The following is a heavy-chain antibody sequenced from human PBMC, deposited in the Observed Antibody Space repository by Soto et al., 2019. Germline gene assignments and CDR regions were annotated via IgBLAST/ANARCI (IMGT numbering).Heavy chain of an antibody. Sequence: PSATLSLTCPVSGGSISSYYWSWIRQPAGKGLEWIGRIYTSGSTNYNPSLKSRVTMSVDTSKNQFSLKLSSVTAADTAVYYCAREYYDILTGYYYYYYGMDVWGQGTTVNVS. CDR3: AREYYDILTGYYYYYYGMDV. CDR2: IYTSGST. V-gene: IGHV4-4*07. D-gene: IGHD3-9*01. CDR1: GGSISSYY. J-gene: IGHJ6*02.